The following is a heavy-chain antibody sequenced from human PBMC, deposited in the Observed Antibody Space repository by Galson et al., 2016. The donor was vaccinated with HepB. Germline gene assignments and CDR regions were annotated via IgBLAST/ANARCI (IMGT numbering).Heavy chain of an antibody. D-gene: IGHD6-19*01. CDR3: AISSDWAFDF. Sequence: SLRLSCAASGFTFSRFWMSWVRQAPGQGLEWVANVNQAGSGKYYVDSVKGRFTISRDNAKNSPYLQINSLRAEDTAVYYCAISSDWAFDFRGQGTLVTDSS. CDR1: GFTFSRFW. CDR2: VNQAGSGK. V-gene: IGHV3-7*03. J-gene: IGHJ4*02.